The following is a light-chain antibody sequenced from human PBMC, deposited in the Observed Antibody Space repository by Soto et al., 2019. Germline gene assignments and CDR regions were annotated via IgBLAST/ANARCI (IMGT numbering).Light chain of an antibody. CDR1: SSNIGAGYD. J-gene: IGLJ1*01. CDR3: QSYDSSLSGFA. Sequence: QSVLRQPRSVCGAPGQRVTISCTGSSSNIGAGYDVHWYHHLPGTAPKLLIYTNTNRPSGVPDRFSGSKSGTSASLAITGLQSEDESDYYCQSYDSSLSGFAFGTGSTVTVL. V-gene: IGLV1-40*01. CDR2: TNT.